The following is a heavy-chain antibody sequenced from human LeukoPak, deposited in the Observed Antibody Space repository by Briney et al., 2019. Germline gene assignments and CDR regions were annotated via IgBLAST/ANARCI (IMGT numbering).Heavy chain of an antibody. V-gene: IGHV4-39*01. CDR2: IYYSGST. D-gene: IGHD3-22*01. CDR1: GGSISSSSYY. J-gene: IGHJ4*02. CDR3: ARHRTYYYDSSGYGNFDY. Sequence: SETLSLTCTVSGGSISSSSYYWGWIRQPPGKGLEWIGSIYYSGSTYYNPPLKSRVTISVDTSKNQFSLKLSSVTAADTAVYYCARHRTYYYDSSGYGNFDYWGQGTLVTVSS.